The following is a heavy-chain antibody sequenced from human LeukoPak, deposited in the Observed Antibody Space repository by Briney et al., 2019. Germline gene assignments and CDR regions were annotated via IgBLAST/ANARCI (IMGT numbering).Heavy chain of an antibody. CDR2: IKQDGSEK. V-gene: IGHV3-7*01. CDR1: GFTFSSYW. Sequence: GGSLRLSCAASGFTFSSYWMSWVRQAPGKGLEWVANIKQDGSEKYYVDSVKGRFTISRDNAKNSLYLQMNSLRAEDTAVYYCARRAPAGEPYYYYMDVWGKGTTVTVSS. D-gene: IGHD7-27*01. J-gene: IGHJ6*03. CDR3: ARRAPAGEPYYYYMDV.